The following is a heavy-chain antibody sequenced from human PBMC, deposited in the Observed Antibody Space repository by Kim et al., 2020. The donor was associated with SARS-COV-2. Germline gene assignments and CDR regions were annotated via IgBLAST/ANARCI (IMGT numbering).Heavy chain of an antibody. Sequence: SETLSLTCTVSGYSISSGYYWGWIRQPPGKGLEGIGTIYHSGSTYYNPSLKSRVTISVDTSKNQFSLKLSSVTATDTAVYYCARAGRYDTEGPWGQGTLVTVSS. CDR2: IYHSGST. V-gene: IGHV4-38-2*02. J-gene: IGHJ5*02. D-gene: IGHD3-22*01. CDR1: GYSISSGYY. CDR3: ARAGRYDTEGP.